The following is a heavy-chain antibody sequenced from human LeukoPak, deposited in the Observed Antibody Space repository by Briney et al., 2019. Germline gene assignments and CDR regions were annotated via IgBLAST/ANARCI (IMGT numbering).Heavy chain of an antibody. CDR1: GFSFNNYW. CDR3: ARVVRATRFYFMDV. D-gene: IGHD6-6*01. V-gene: IGHV3-7*01. Sequence: GGSLRLSCAASGFSFNNYWMSWVRQAPGKGLEWVDNIKQDGSEKYYVGSVKGRFTISRDNGKNSLFLQMNSLRAEDTAVYYCARVVRATRFYFMDVWGKGTTVTVSS. CDR2: IKQDGSEK. J-gene: IGHJ6*03.